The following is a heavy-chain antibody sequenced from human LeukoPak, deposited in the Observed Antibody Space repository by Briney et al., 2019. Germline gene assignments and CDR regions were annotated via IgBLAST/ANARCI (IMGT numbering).Heavy chain of an antibody. J-gene: IGHJ3*02. D-gene: IGHD3-10*01. CDR3: ARTSLRYFGSGSYSLDVFDI. CDR1: GFTFSSYW. V-gene: IGHV3-7*04. CDR2: IKQDGSEK. Sequence: GGSLRLSCAASGFTFSSYWMSWVRQAPGKGLEWVANIKQDGSEKYYVDSVKGRFTISRDNAKNSLYLQMNGLRADDTAVYFCARTSLRYFGSGSYSLDVFDIWGQGTMVTVSS.